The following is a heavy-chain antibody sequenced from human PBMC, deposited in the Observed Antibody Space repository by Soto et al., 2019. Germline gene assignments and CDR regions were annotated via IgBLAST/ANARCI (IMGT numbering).Heavy chain of an antibody. CDR2: ISSGSSDT. Sequence: PGGSLRLSCEASGFTFSRVSMNWVRLVPGKGLEWVASISSGSSDTWYADSVKGRFIISRDNAQNSLFLQMNTLRPEDTAMYYCARVAYWGPGTQVTVSS. CDR3: ARVAY. CDR1: GFTFSRVS. J-gene: IGHJ4*02. V-gene: IGHV3-21*01.